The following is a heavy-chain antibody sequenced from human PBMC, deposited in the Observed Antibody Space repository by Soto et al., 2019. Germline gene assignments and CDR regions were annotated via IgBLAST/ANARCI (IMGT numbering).Heavy chain of an antibody. CDR2: IYYSGST. V-gene: IGHV4-31*03. CDR3: ARVGIVAAEWYFDL. J-gene: IGHJ2*01. CDR1: GGSISSGGYY. Sequence: QVQLQESGPGLVKPSQTLSLTCTVSGGSISSGGYYWSWIRQHPGKGLEWIGYIYYSGSTYYNPSLKSRVTISVDTSKNQFSLKLSSVTAADTAVYYCARVGIVAAEWYFDLWGRGTLVTVSS. D-gene: IGHD6-13*01.